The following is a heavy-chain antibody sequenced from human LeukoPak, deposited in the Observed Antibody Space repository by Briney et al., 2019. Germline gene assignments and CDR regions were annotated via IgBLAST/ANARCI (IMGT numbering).Heavy chain of an antibody. D-gene: IGHD3-22*01. CDR1: GGSISSGDYY. Sequence: PSETLSLTCTVSGGSISSGDYYWSWIRQPPGKGLEWIGYIYYSGSTYYNPSLKSRVTISVDTSKNQFSLELSSVTAADTAVYYCARDQRPRYYYDSSGYSLFDYWGQGTLVTVSS. CDR3: ARDQRPRYYYDSSGYSLFDY. J-gene: IGHJ4*02. V-gene: IGHV4-30-4*01. CDR2: IYYSGST.